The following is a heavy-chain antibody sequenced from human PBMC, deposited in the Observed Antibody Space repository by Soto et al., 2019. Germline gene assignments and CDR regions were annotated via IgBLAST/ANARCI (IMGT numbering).Heavy chain of an antibody. D-gene: IGHD5-12*01. J-gene: IGHJ4*02. CDR3: AREGHLGRWLQPLDF. Sequence: SETLSLTCTVSGDSSRAYSWSGDRQPPGKGLEWIGNIHYNGNTKYNPSLKSRVTMSVDTSKNQFSLRLISVTAADTAIYVCAREGHLGRWLQPLDFWGQGTLVT. V-gene: IGHV4-59*01. CDR1: GDSSRAYS. CDR2: IHYNGNT.